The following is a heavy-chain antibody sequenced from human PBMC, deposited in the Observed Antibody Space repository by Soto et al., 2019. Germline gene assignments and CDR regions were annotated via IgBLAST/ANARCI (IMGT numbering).Heavy chain of an antibody. J-gene: IGHJ4*02. CDR2: INPSGGST. D-gene: IGHD3-10*01. CDR1: GYTFTSYS. V-gene: IGHV1-46*01. CDR3: ARDGGSGGLLWFGELSPNSDFDY. Sequence: ASVEVPWEACGYTFTSYSMRWVRQSTGQGLEWMGIINPSGGSTSYAQKFQGRVTMTRDTSTSTVYMELSSLRSEDTAVYYCARDGGSGGLLWFGELSPNSDFDYWGQGTLVTVSS.